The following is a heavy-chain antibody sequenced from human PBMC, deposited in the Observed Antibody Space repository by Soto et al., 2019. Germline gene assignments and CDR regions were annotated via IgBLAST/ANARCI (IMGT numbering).Heavy chain of an antibody. D-gene: IGHD6-13*01. V-gene: IGHV1-69*13. Sequence: GASVKVSCKASEGTFNSYAIAWVRQAPGQGLEWMGGIIPYYNTLNYAQKFQDRVTITADDSTNTVYMELSSLRSDDTAVYFCASGASRWYPYFFDSWAQGTLVTVSP. CDR1: EGTFNSYA. J-gene: IGHJ4*02. CDR3: ASGASRWYPYFFDS. CDR2: IIPYYNTL.